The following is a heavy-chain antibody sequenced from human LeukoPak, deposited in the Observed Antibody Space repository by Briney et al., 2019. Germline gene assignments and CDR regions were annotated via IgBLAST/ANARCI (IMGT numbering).Heavy chain of an antibody. J-gene: IGHJ4*02. D-gene: IGHD2-15*01. CDR2: INYSGST. CDR1: GGSITSRSYY. V-gene: IGHV4-39*01. CDR3: ARRYSSGSNYFDY. Sequence: PSETLSLTCTVSGGSITSRSYYWGWIRLPPGKGLEWIGDINYSGSTYYNASLRSRVTMSVDTSRSQFSLKLTSVTAADTAVYYCARRYSSGSNYFDYWGQGTLATVSP.